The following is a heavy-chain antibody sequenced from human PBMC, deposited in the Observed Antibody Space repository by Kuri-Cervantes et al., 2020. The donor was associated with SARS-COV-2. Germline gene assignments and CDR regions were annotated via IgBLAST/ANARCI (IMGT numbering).Heavy chain of an antibody. CDR2: VYYSGST. Sequence: SETLSLTCTVSGGPISTYYWTWIRQPPGKGLEWIGYVYYSGSTNYNPSLKNRVTISVDTSKNQFSLKLSSVTAADTAVYYCAQSRSIAARRPWYFDLWGRGTLVTVSS. CDR3: AQSRSIAARRPWYFDL. D-gene: IGHD6-6*01. V-gene: IGHV4-59*12. J-gene: IGHJ2*01. CDR1: GGPISTYY.